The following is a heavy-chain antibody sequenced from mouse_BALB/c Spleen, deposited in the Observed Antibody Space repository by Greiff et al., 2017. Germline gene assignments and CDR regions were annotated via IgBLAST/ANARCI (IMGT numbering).Heavy chain of an antibody. D-gene: IGHD2-10*02. CDR3: ARDRKYGMDY. V-gene: IGHV5-4*02. J-gene: IGHJ4*01. Sequence: EVKLVESGGGLVKPGGSLKLSCAASGFTFSDYYMYWVRQTPEKRLEWVATISDGGSYTYYPDSVKGRFTISRDNAKNNLYLQMSSLKSEDTAMYYCARDRKYGMDYWGQGTSVTVSS. CDR2: ISDGGSYT. CDR1: GFTFSDYY.